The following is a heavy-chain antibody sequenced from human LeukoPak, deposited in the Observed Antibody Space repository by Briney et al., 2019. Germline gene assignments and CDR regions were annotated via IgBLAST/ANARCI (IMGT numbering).Heavy chain of an antibody. CDR3: AREDYDYVWGSYSFGY. Sequence: GRSLRLSCAASGFTFSSYGMHWVRQAPGKGLEWVAVIWYDGSNKYYADSVKGRFTISRDNSKNTLYLQMNSLRAEDTAVYYCAREDYDYVWGSYSFGYWGQGTLVTVSS. D-gene: IGHD3-16*02. J-gene: IGHJ4*02. V-gene: IGHV3-33*01. CDR1: GFTFSSYG. CDR2: IWYDGSNK.